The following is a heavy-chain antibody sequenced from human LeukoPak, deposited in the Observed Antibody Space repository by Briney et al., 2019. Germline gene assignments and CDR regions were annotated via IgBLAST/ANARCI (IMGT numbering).Heavy chain of an antibody. CDR2: ISTHGGTT. CDR3: ARRGDGYNYDY. CDR1: GFTFSTYN. Sequence: GGSLRLSCAASGFTFSTYNMHWVRQAPGKGLECVSAISTHGGTTYYANSVKGRFTISRDNSKSTLYLQMGSLRTEDMDVYYCARRGDGYNYDYWGQGTLVTVSS. D-gene: IGHD5-24*01. J-gene: IGHJ4*02. V-gene: IGHV3-64*01.